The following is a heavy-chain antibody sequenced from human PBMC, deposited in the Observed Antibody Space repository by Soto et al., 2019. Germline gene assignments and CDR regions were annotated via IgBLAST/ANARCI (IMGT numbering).Heavy chain of an antibody. D-gene: IGHD6-19*01. CDR2: IIPIFGTA. V-gene: IGHV1-69*06. Sequence: SVKVSCKASGGTFSSYAISWVRQAPGQGLEWMGGIIPIFGTANYAQKFQGRVTITADKSTSTAYMELSSLRSEDTAVYYCARVNSSDYYFDYWGQGILVTVSS. CDR1: GGTFSSYA. CDR3: ARVNSSDYYFDY. J-gene: IGHJ4*02.